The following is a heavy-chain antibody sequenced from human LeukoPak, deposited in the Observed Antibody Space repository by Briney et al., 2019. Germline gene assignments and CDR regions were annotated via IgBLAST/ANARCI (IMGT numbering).Heavy chain of an antibody. CDR3: ARKKVADY. CDR2: INHSGST. J-gene: IGHJ4*02. V-gene: IGHV4-34*01. CDR1: GGSFSGYY. Sequence: PSETLSLTCAVYGGSFSGYYWSWIRQPPGKGLEWIGEINHSGSTNYNPSLKSRVTISVDTSKNQFSLKLSSVTAADTAVYYCARKKVADYWGQGTLVTVSS.